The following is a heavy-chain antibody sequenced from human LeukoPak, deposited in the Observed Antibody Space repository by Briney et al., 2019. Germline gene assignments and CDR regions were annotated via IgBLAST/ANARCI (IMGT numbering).Heavy chain of an antibody. CDR3: AKDGSSGYDWVDY. V-gene: IGHV3-33*06. CDR2: IWYDGSNK. CDR1: GFTFNSYG. J-gene: IGHJ4*02. Sequence: GGSLRLSCAASGFTFNSYGMHWVRRAPGKGLEWVAVIWYDGSNKYYADSVKGRFTISRDNSKNTLYLQMNSLRAEDTAVYYCAKDGSSGYDWVDYWGQGTLVTVSS. D-gene: IGHD3-22*01.